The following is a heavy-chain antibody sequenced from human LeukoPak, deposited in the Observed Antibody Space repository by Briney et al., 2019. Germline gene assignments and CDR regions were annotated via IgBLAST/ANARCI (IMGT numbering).Heavy chain of an antibody. D-gene: IGHD2-2*03. Sequence: ASVKVSCKASGYTFTSYGISWVRQAPGQGLEWMGWISAYNGNTNYAQKLQGRVTMTTDTSTSTAYMELRSLRSDDTAVYYCARDVDIVVVPAAIGLDYWGPGNPGHRLL. CDR2: ISAYNGNT. CDR1: GYTFTSYG. CDR3: ARDVDIVVVPAAIGLDY. J-gene: IGHJ4*02. V-gene: IGHV1-18*01.